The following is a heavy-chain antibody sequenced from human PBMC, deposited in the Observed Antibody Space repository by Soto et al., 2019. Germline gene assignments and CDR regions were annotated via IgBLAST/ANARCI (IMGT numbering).Heavy chain of an antibody. V-gene: IGHV3-23*01. CDR3: AKGFGFGGYCSSTSCYNFHNYGMDV. J-gene: IGHJ6*02. D-gene: IGHD2-2*02. Sequence: GGSLRLSCAASGFTFSSYAMSWARQAPGKGLEWVSGISGSGGSTYYADSVKGRFTISRDNSKNTLYLQMNSLRAEDTAVYYCAKGFGFGGYCSSTSCYNFHNYGMDVWGQGTTVTVSS. CDR1: GFTFSSYA. CDR2: ISGSGGST.